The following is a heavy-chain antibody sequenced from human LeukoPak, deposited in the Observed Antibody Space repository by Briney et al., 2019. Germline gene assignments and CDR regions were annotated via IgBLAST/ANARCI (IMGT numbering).Heavy chain of an antibody. V-gene: IGHV4-61*01. Sequence: SETLSLTCAVSGYSISSGYYWSWIRQPPGKGLEWIGYIYYSGSTNYNPSLKSRVTISVDTSKNQFSLKLSSVTAADTAVYYCARGGSYDFWSGCAFDIWGQGTMVTVSS. CDR2: IYYSGST. D-gene: IGHD3-3*01. CDR3: ARGGSYDFWSGCAFDI. J-gene: IGHJ3*02. CDR1: GYSISSGYY.